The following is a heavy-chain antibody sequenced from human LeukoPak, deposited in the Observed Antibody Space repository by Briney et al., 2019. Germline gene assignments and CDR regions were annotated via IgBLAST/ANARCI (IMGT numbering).Heavy chain of an antibody. J-gene: IGHJ4*02. CDR1: GGTFSGYA. CDR3: ARVGADCSDGNCY. V-gene: IGHV1-69*04. Sequence: SVKVSCKASGGTFSGYAISWVRQAPGQRLEWMGRIIPILGIANYAQKFQGRVTITADKSTSTAYMELRSLTSDDTAVYYCARVGADCSDGNCYWGQGTLVTVSS. CDR2: IIPILGIA. D-gene: IGHD2-15*01.